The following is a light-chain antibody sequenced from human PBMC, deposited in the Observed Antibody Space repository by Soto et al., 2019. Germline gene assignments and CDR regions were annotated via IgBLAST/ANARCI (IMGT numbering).Light chain of an antibody. CDR1: QSVSSNY. CDR2: GAS. Sequence: EIVLTQSPGTVSLSPGERATLSCRASQSVSSNYLAWYQQKPGQAPRLPIYGASNRATAIPDRFSGSGSGTDFTLTISRLEPEDFAVYYCQQYGSSPDTFGQGTKLEIK. V-gene: IGKV3-20*01. J-gene: IGKJ2*01. CDR3: QQYGSSPDT.